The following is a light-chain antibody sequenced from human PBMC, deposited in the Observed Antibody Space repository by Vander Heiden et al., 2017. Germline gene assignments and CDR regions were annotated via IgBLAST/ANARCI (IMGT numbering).Light chain of an antibody. V-gene: IGKV1-5*01. CDR1: QSISSW. CDR2: DAS. J-gene: IGKJ2*01. CDR3: QQYNSCPYT. Sequence: DIQMTLSPSTLSASVGDRVTITCRASQSISSWLAWYQQEPGKAPKLLIYDASSLESGVPSRISGSGSGTEFTLTISSLQPHDYATYYCQQYNSCPYTFGQGTKLEIK.